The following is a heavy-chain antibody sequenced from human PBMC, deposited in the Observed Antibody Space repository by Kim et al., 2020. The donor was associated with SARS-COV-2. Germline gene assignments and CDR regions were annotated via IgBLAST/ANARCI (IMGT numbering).Heavy chain of an antibody. Sequence: SEDSAKGLFTNSKDNSKNTLYLQMNSLRAEDTAVYYCAKRYLGGAGYFDYWGQGTLVTVSS. D-gene: IGHD1-26*01. V-gene: IGHV3-23*01. J-gene: IGHJ4*02. CDR3: AKRYLGGAGYFDY.